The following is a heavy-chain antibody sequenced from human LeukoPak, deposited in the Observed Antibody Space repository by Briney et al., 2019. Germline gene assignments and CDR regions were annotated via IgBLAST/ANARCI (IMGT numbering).Heavy chain of an antibody. J-gene: IGHJ4*02. Sequence: SETLSLTCTVSGGSISSGGYYWSWIRQHPGQGLEWIGYIYYSGSTYYNPSLKSRVTISVDTSKNQFSLKLSSVTAADTAVYYCARGRVIKFDYWGQGTLVTVSS. D-gene: IGHD2/OR15-2a*01. CDR1: GGSISSGGYY. CDR3: ARGRVIKFDY. CDR2: IYYSGST. V-gene: IGHV4-31*03.